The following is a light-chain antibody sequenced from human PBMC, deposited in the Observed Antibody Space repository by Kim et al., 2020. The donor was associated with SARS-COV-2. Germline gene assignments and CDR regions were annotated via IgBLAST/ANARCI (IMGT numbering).Light chain of an antibody. CDR2: DAS. Sequence: SASVGDRVTITCQASQDISNYLNWYQQKPGKAPKLLIYDASNLETGVPSRFSGSGSGTDFTFTISSLQPEDSATYYCQQYDKLPYTFGQGTKLEI. CDR3: QQYDKLPYT. J-gene: IGKJ2*01. CDR1: QDISNY. V-gene: IGKV1-33*01.